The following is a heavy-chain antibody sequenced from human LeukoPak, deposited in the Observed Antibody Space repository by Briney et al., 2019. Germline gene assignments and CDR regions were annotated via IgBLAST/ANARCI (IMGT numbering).Heavy chain of an antibody. V-gene: IGHV4-4*07. CDR1: GGSISSYY. CDR2: IYTSGRT. D-gene: IGHD4-17*01. CDR3: ARDHYDHNGDYVFDY. J-gene: IGHJ4*02. Sequence: SETLSLTCSVSGGSISSYYWTWIRQPAGKGLEWIGRIYTSGRTSYTPSLKSRVTMSVDTSRNQFSLKLRSVTAADTAVYYCARDHYDHNGDYVFDYWGQGTLVTVSS.